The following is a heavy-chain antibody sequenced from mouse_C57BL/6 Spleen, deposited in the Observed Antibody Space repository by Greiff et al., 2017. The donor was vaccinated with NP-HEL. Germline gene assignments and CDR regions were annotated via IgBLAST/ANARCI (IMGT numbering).Heavy chain of an antibody. CDR3: ARYKPMSDGEGYAY. CDR1: GFTFTNYY. D-gene: IGHD6-5*01. Sequence: EVMLVESGGGLVQPGGSLSLSCEASGFTFTNYYMSWVSQTPGKALEWLGFIRNKATGYTTEYSASVKGRFTISRDNSQSILYLHMNALIAEDSATYYCARYKPMSDGEGYAYWGQGALVTVSA. CDR2: IRNKATGYTT. V-gene: IGHV7-3*01. J-gene: IGHJ3*01.